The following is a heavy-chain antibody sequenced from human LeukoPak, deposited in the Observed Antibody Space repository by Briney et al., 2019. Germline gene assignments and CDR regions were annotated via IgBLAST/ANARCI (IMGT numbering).Heavy chain of an antibody. Sequence: GGSLRLSCAASGFTFSSYSMNWVRQAPGKGLEWVSYISSSSSTIYYADSVKGRFTISRDNAKNSLYLQMNSLRAEDTAVYYCARDNIYYYYMDVWGKGTTVTVSS. CDR2: ISSSSSTI. CDR1: GFTFSSYS. V-gene: IGHV3-48*01. CDR3: ARDNIYYYYMDV. J-gene: IGHJ6*03.